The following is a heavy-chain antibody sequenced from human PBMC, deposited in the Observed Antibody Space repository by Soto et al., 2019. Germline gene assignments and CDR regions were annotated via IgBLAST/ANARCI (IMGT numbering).Heavy chain of an antibody. CDR1: GTSIRGYY. D-gene: IGHD3-10*01. Sequence: ETLSLTCSVSGTSIRGYYWTWIRQPPGKGLEWIGYIYYTGTTKYNPSLKSRVTISVDTSKNQFSLRLNSVTAADTAVYYCAREVSSFGSNHFDSWGQGALVTVSS. CDR3: AREVSSFGSNHFDS. V-gene: IGHV4-59*01. J-gene: IGHJ4*02. CDR2: IYYTGTT.